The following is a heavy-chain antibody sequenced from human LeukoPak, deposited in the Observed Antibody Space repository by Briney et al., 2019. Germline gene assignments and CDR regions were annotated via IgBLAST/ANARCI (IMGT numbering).Heavy chain of an antibody. Sequence: PGGSLRLSCVASGFSFSSYNMNWIRQAPGKGLEWVSSISRSASNIYYADSVKGRFTISRDNAKNSFYLQMNSLRAEDTAVFYCARDPEGFGATYFDYWGQGTRVTVSS. V-gene: IGHV3-21*01. CDR1: GFSFSSYN. CDR3: ARDPEGFGATYFDY. D-gene: IGHD3-16*01. J-gene: IGHJ4*02. CDR2: ISRSASNI.